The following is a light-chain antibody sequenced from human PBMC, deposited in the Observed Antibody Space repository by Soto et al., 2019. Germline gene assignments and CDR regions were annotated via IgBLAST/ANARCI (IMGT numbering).Light chain of an antibody. CDR3: QQYGRSPLT. V-gene: IGKV3-20*01. CDR1: QSVSAGH. J-gene: IGKJ4*01. Sequence: EIVWTQSPGTLSLSPGERATLSCRASQSVSAGHLAWYQQKPGQAPRLLIYGASSRATGIPDRFSGSGSGTDFTLTISRMEPEDFAVYFCQQYGRSPLTFGGGTKVEIK. CDR2: GAS.